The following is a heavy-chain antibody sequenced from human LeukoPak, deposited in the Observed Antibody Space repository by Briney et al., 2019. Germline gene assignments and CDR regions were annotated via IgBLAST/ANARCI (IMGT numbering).Heavy chain of an antibody. CDR1: GGSISSSSYY. CDR3: ARHAPFKAIAAAVTPFDY. Sequence: SETLSLTCTVSGGSISSSSYYWGWIRQPPGKGLEWIGSIYYSGSTYYNPSLKSRVTISVDTSKNQFSLKLSSVTAADTAVYYCARHAPFKAIAAAVTPFDYWGQGTLVTVSS. V-gene: IGHV4-39*01. J-gene: IGHJ4*02. CDR2: IYYSGST. D-gene: IGHD6-13*01.